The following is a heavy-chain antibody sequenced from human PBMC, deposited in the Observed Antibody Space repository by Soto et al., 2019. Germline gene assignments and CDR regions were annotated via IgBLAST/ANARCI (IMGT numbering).Heavy chain of an antibody. V-gene: IGHV5-51*01. Sequence: GESLKISCKGSGYSFTSYWIGWVRQMPGKGLEWMGIIYPGDSDTRYSPSFQGQVTISADKSISTAYLQWSSLKASDTAMYYCARHLFGYIAAAADFDYWGQGTLVTVSS. CDR2: IYPGDSDT. CDR1: GYSFTSYW. CDR3: ARHLFGYIAAAADFDY. J-gene: IGHJ4*02. D-gene: IGHD6-13*01.